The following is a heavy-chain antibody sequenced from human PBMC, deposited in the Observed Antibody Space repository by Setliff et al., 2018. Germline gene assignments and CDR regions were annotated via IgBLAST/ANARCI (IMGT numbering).Heavy chain of an antibody. J-gene: IGHJ6*02. CDR3: ARLSWNGLRYYGLDF. V-gene: IGHV4-59*01. CDR2: IQKSGGT. CDR1: GVSISSYY. D-gene: IGHD3-3*01. Sequence: SETLSLTCNVSGVSISSYYWSWIRQPPGKGLESIGYIQKSGGTNYNPSLKSRVTISVDTSTNQYSLKLRSVTAADTAVYYCARLSWNGLRYYGLDFWGQGTTVTVSS.